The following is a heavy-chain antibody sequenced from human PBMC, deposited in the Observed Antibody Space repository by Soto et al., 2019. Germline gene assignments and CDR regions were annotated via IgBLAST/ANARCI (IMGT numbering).Heavy chain of an antibody. Sequence: GGSLRLSCAASGFTFSSYGMHWVRQAPGKGLEWVAVIWYDGSNKYYADSVKGRFTISRDNSKNTLYLQMNSLRAEDTAVYYCARDRGFTMIGFSYLCYWGQGPLVTVSS. CDR2: IWYDGSNK. D-gene: IGHD3-22*01. V-gene: IGHV3-30*19. J-gene: IGHJ4*02. CDR3: ARDRGFTMIGFSYLCY. CDR1: GFTFSSYG.